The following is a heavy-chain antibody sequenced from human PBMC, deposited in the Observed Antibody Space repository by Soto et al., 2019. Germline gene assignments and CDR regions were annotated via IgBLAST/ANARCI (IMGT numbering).Heavy chain of an antibody. CDR3: AKRSSSSTFDY. V-gene: IGHV3-23*01. Sequence: EVQLLESGGGLVQPGESLRLSCAASGFTFSSYAMSWARQAPGKGLEWVSVISGSDDGTYYAASGKGRFTISRYNSKNTLYLQMNSLRAEDTAVYYCAKRSSSSTFDYWGQGTLVTVSS. J-gene: IGHJ4*02. CDR1: GFTFSSYA. CDR2: ISGSDDGT. D-gene: IGHD6-6*01.